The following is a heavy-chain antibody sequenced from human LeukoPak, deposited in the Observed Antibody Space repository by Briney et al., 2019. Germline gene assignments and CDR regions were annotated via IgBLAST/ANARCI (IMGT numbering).Heavy chain of an antibody. D-gene: IGHD6-13*01. CDR2: IYSGGST. CDR1: GFTVSSNY. Sequence: GGSLRLSCAASGFTVSSNYMSWVRQAPGKGLEWVSVIYSGGSTYYADSVKGRFTISRDNSKNTLYLQMNSLRAEDTAVYYCARDFDIAAAGHDAFDIWGQGTMVTVSS. CDR3: ARDFDIAAAGHDAFDI. V-gene: IGHV3-53*01. J-gene: IGHJ3*02.